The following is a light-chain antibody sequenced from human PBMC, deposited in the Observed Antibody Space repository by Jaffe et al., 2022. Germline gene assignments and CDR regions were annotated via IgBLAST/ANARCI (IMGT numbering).Light chain of an antibody. V-gene: IGKV1-NL1*01. Sequence: DIQMTQSPSSLSASVGDRVTITCRASQGISNSLAWYQQKPGKAPKLLLYAASRLESGVPSRFSGSGSGTDYTLTISSLQPEDFATYYCQQYYSTSGRLTFGGGTKVEIK. CDR1: QGISNS. J-gene: IGKJ4*01. CDR3: QQYYSTSGRLT. CDR2: AAS.